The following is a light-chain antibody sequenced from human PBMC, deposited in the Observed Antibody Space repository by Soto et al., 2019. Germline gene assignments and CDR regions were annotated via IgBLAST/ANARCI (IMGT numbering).Light chain of an antibody. CDR3: CSYAGSSTFVV. Sequence: QSALTLPASVSGSSGQSITISCTGSSSNVGSYNLVSWYQQHPGKAPKLIIYEGNKRPSGVSNRFSGSKSGNTASLTISGLQTEDEADYYCCSYAGSSTFVVFGGGTKLTVL. V-gene: IGLV2-23*03. J-gene: IGLJ2*01. CDR2: EGN. CDR1: SSNVGSYNL.